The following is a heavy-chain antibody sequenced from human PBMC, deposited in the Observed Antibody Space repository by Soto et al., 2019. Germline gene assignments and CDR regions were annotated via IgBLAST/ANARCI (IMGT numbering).Heavy chain of an antibody. Sequence: QAQLVQSGAELKKPGASVKVSCKASGYTFTSYPMYWVRQAPGQRLEWLGWINAGNGNTKYSQKFQGRVTITRDTSASTAYMELSSLRSEDTAGYCCARSIRLGGDYWGQGTLVTVSS. CDR2: INAGNGNT. J-gene: IGHJ4*02. D-gene: IGHD3-16*01. V-gene: IGHV1-3*01. CDR3: ARSIRLGGDY. CDR1: GYTFTSYP.